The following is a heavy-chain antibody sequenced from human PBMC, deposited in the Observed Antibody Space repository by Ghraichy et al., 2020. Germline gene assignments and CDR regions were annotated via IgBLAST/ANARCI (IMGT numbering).Heavy chain of an antibody. V-gene: IGHV4-34*01. J-gene: IGHJ3*02. CDR2: INHSGST. D-gene: IGHD1-7*01. Sequence: GSLRLSCAVYGGSFSGYYWSWIRQPPGKGLEWIGEINHSGSTNYNPSLKSRVTISVDTSKNQFSLKLSSVTAADTAVYYCARGLNWNYGSFDIWGRGTMVTVSS. CDR1: GGSFSGYY. CDR3: ARGLNWNYGSFDI.